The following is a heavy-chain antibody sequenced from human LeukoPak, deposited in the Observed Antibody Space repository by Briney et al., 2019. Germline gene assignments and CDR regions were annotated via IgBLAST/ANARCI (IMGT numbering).Heavy chain of an antibody. CDR3: ARHPDGSLSLDY. CDR2: ISSSGSHT. CDR1: GFTFSHYS. D-gene: IGHD1-26*01. J-gene: IGHJ4*02. Sequence: NPGGSLRLSCAASGFTFSHYSMNWVRQAPGKGLEWVSYISSSGSHTNYADSVTGRFTISRNNAKKSLHLQMNSLRAEDTAVYYCARHPDGSLSLDYLGQGTLVTVSS. V-gene: IGHV3-21*05.